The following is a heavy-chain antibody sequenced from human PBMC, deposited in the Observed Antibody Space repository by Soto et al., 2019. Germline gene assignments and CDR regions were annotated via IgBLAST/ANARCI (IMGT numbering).Heavy chain of an antibody. CDR1: GFTFSSYV. CDR3: ARIPDLGYCSKTSCLYYFDY. CDR2: INGNGDST. J-gene: IGHJ4*02. V-gene: IGHV3-23*01. D-gene: IGHD2-2*01. Sequence: EVQLLGSGGGLVQPGGSLRLSCVASGFTFSSYVMSWVRQAPGKGLEWVSTINGNGDSTYYADSVKGRFNISRDNSKNPLYLQMNSLRAEDTAVYYCARIPDLGYCSKTSCLYYFDYWGQGALVTASS.